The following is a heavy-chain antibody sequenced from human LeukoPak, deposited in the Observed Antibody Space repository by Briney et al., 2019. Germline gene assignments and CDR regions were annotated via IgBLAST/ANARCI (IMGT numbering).Heavy chain of an antibody. J-gene: IGHJ4*01. CDR2: INHSGST. Sequence: SETLSLTCAVYGGSFSGYYWSWIRQPPGKGLEWIGEINHSGSTNYNPSLKSRITISVDTSKNQFSLKLTSVTAADTAVYYCARAVGGGPATVLTPLDYWGHGTLVTVSS. CDR3: ARAVGGGPATVLTPLDY. D-gene: IGHD4-17*01. CDR1: GGSFSGYY. V-gene: IGHV4-34*01.